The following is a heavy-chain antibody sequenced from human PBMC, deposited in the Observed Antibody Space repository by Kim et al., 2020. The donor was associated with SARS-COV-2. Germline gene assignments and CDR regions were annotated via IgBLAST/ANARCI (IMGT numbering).Heavy chain of an antibody. Sequence: SETLSLTCTVSGGSISSGGYYWSWIRQHPGKGLEWIGYIYYSGSTYYNPSLKSRVTISVDTSKNQFSLKLSSVTAADTAVYYCAREGLNIVVVPAAMRYDAFDIWGQGTMVTVSS. CDR3: AREGLNIVVVPAAMRYDAFDI. V-gene: IGHV4-31*03. D-gene: IGHD2-2*01. CDR1: GGSISSGGYY. J-gene: IGHJ3*02. CDR2: IYYSGST.